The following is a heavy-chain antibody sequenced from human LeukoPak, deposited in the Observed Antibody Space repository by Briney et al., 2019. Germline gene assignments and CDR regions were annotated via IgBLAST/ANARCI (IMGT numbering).Heavy chain of an antibody. J-gene: IGHJ4*02. CDR2: INPNSGGT. V-gene: IGHV1-2*02. D-gene: IGHD6-13*01. Sequence: ASVKVSCKASGYTFTSYDINWVRQATGQGLEWMGWINPNSGGTNYAQKFQGRVTMTRDTSISTAYMELSRLRSDDTAVYYCAREPSSWPFDYWGQGTLVTVSS. CDR3: AREPSSWPFDY. CDR1: GYTFTSYD.